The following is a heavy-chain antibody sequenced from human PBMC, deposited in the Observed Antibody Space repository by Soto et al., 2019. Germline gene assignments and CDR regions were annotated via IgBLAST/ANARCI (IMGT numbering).Heavy chain of an antibody. CDR2: TYYRSKWYN. J-gene: IGHJ6*02. V-gene: IGHV6-1*01. CDR3: AGFGHYYGSGSYFYYGMDV. D-gene: IGHD3-10*01. CDR1: GDSVASNSAA. Sequence: SHTLSLTCAISGDSVASNSAAWNLIRQSPSRGLEWLGRTYYRSKWYNDYAVSVKSRITINPDTSKNQFSLQLNSVTPEDTAVYYCAGFGHYYGSGSYFYYGMDVWGQGTTVTVSS.